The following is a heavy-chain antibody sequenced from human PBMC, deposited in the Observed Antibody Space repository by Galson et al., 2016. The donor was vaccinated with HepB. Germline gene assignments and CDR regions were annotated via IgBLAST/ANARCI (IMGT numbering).Heavy chain of an antibody. CDR2: ISTRRTT. CDR1: GFVFSNFG. V-gene: IGHV3-23*01. D-gene: IGHD6-19*01. CDR3: VKDGPANGWSDFED. J-gene: IGHJ4*02. Sequence: SLRLSCAASGFVFSNFGLSWVRQAPGKGLEWVASISTRRTTYYSDSVQGRFTISRDNSNNTLYLQMNSLRAEDTALYYCVKDGPANGWSDFEDRGQGSLVTVSS.